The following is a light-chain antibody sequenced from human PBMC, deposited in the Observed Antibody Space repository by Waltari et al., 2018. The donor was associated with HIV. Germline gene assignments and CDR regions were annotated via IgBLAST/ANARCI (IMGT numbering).Light chain of an antibody. CDR1: STDVGNFNL. Sequence: QSALTQPASVSGSPGQSLTISCTGTSTDVGNFNLVSWYQQYPGKAPKLLIYEVTKRPSGVSNRFSASKSGNTASLTISGLRAEDEADYYCYSYSDTSSSYVFGTGTKVTVL. CDR2: EVT. CDR3: YSYSDTSSSYV. J-gene: IGLJ1*01. V-gene: IGLV2-23*02.